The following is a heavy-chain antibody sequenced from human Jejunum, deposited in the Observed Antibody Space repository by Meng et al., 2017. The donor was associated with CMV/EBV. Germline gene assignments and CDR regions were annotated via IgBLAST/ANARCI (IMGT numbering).Heavy chain of an antibody. CDR3: ARYFCSRASCYEEGNWFGP. Sequence: SSYFWSWIRQPPGQGLEWIGYLSHRGNTNYHPSLKSRVTISVDTSKNQFSLNLSSVTAADTAVYYCARYFCSRASCYEEGNWFGPWGQGTLVTVSS. J-gene: IGHJ5*02. D-gene: IGHD2-2*01. CDR2: LSHRGNT. V-gene: IGHV4-59*01. CDR1: SSYF.